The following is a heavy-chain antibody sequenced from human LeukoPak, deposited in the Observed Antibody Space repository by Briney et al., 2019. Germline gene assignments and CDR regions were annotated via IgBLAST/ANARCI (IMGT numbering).Heavy chain of an antibody. D-gene: IGHD3-9*01. CDR1: GGSISSYY. CDR3: ARAYDTPLGCYYYGMDV. CDR2: IYYSGST. V-gene: IGHV4-59*01. Sequence: PSETLSLTCTVSGGSISSYYWSWIRQPPGKGLEWIGYIYYSGSTNYTPSLKSRVTISVDTSKNQFSLKLSSVTAADTAVYYCARAYDTPLGCYYYGMDVWGQGTTVTVSS. J-gene: IGHJ6*02.